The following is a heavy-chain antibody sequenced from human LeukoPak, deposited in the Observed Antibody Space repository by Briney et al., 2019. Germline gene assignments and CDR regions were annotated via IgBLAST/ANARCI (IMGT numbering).Heavy chain of an antibody. Sequence: ASESLSLTCTVSGGSIKGGGYYWSWIRQHPGKGLEWIGYIYYAGSAHYNASLKSRVTISVVTSKKQFSLKLSSVTAADTALYYCARGYFDLGWFDPWGQGTLVIVSA. CDR2: IYYAGSA. CDR1: GGSIKGGGYY. D-gene: IGHD1-26*01. CDR3: ARGYFDLGWFDP. J-gene: IGHJ5*02. V-gene: IGHV4-31*03.